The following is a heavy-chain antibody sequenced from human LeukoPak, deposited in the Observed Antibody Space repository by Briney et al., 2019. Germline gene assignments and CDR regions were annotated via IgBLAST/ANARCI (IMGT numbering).Heavy chain of an antibody. CDR1: GFTFSKYD. CDR3: AGPYYYFDC. J-gene: IGHJ4*02. Sequence: PGGSLRLSCAASGFTFSKYDMSWVRQAPGKGLEWVSGISGSGSRTYYADSAKGRFTISRDNSRNMLYLQMNSVRTEDTAVYYCAGPYYYFDCWGQGTLVTVSS. D-gene: IGHD2-8*01. V-gene: IGHV3-23*01. CDR2: ISGSGSRT.